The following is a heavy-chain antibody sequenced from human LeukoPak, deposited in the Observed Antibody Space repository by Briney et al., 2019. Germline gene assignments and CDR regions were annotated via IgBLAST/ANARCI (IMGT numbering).Heavy chain of an antibody. CDR3: ARLASWIRLWLRNRYFDL. CDR2: VFYSGST. D-gene: IGHD5-18*01. J-gene: IGHJ2*01. V-gene: IGHV4-39*01. Sequence: SETLSLTCTVSGASVSSSSYYREWIRQPPGKGLEWVGSVFYSGSTNYNPSLKSRVTMSVDTSKNQFSLRLSSVTAADTAVYYCARLASWIRLWLRNRYFDLWGRGTLVTVSS. CDR1: GASVSSSSYY.